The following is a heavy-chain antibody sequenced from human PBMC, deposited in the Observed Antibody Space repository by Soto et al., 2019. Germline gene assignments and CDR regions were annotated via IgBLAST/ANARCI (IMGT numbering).Heavy chain of an antibody. CDR2: IYHSGST. Sequence: PSETLSLTCAVSGGSISSGGYSWSWIRQPPGKGLEWIGYIYHSGSTYYNPSLKSRVTISVDRSKNQFSLKLRSVTAADTAVYYCARGGCSGGSCYLGPYFDSWGQGTLVTVSS. CDR1: GGSISSGGYS. CDR3: ARGGCSGGSCYLGPYFDS. D-gene: IGHD2-15*01. J-gene: IGHJ4*02. V-gene: IGHV4-30-2*01.